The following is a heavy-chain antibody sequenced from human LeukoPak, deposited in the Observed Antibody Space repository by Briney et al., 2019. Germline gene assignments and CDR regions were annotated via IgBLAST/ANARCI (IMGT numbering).Heavy chain of an antibody. CDR2: INHSGST. D-gene: IGHD4-17*01. Sequence: SETLSLTCTVSGGSISSSSYYWGWIRQPPGKGLEWIGEINHSGSTNYNPSLKSRVTISVDTSKNQFSLKLSSVTAADTAVYYCARTRAGTTVTTFAFDYWGQGTLVTVSS. V-gene: IGHV4-39*07. CDR3: ARTRAGTTVTTFAFDY. J-gene: IGHJ4*02. CDR1: GGSISSSSYY.